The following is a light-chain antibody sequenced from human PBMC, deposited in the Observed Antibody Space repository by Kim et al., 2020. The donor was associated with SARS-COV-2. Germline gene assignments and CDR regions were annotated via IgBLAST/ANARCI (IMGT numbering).Light chain of an antibody. CDR3: QQSYITPFT. CDR1: QSISSH. CDR2: AAS. J-gene: IGKJ3*01. V-gene: IGKV1-39*01. Sequence: DIQMTQSPSSLSASVGDRVTITCRTSQSISSHLNWYHQKPGRAPKLLIYAASTLQGGVPSRFSGSGSETDFTLTISSLQPEDFGTYVCQQSYITPFTSGPGPKVHIK.